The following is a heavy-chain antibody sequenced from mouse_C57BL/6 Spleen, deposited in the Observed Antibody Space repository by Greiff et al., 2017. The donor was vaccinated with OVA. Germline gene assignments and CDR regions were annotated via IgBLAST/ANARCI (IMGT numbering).Heavy chain of an antibody. V-gene: IGHV5-17*01. CDR2: ISSGSSTI. CDR1: GFTFSDYG. D-gene: IGHD2-3*01. J-gene: IGHJ2*01. CDR3: AKWLLPYYFGC. Sequence: EVKLVESGGGLVKPGGSLKLSCAASGFTFSDYGMHWVRQAPEKGLEWVAYISSGSSTIYYADTVKGRFTISRDNAKNTLFLQRTSLGSEDTAMYYCAKWLLPYYFGCWGQGTTLAVSS.